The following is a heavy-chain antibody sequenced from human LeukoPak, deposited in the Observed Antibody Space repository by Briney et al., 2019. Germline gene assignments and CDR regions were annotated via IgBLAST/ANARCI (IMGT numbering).Heavy chain of an antibody. D-gene: IGHD3-22*01. V-gene: IGHV3-30*02. CDR1: GFTFSSYG. CDR3: AKDGDDCIDF. Sequence: GGSLRLSCAASGFTFSSYGMHWVRQAPGKGLEWVSFIRYDGNNQYYADSVKGRFTISRDNSKNTMSLQMNSLRAEDTAVYYCAKDGDDCIDFWGQGTLVTVSS. J-gene: IGHJ4*02. CDR2: IRYDGNNQ.